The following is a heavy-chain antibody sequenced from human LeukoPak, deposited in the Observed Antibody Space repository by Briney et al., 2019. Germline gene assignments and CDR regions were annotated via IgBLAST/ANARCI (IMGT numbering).Heavy chain of an antibody. V-gene: IGHV3-21*01. CDR3: ARALGGSTGAFDI. Sequence: KPGGYLRLSCAASGFTFSSYSMNWVRQAPGKGLEWVSSISSSSSYIYYADSVKGRFTISRDNAKNSLYLQMNSLRAEDTAVYYCARALGGSTGAFDIWGQGTMVTVSS. CDR1: GFTFSSYS. J-gene: IGHJ3*02. D-gene: IGHD3-16*01. CDR2: ISSSSSYI.